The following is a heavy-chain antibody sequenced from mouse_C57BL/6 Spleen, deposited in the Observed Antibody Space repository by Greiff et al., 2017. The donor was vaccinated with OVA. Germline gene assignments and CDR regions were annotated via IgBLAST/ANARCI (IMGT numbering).Heavy chain of an antibody. D-gene: IGHD2-1*01. J-gene: IGHJ3*01. V-gene: IGHV10-1*01. CDR3: VRHDPYGNAFAY. CDR1: GFSFTTYA. Sequence: EVNVVESGGGLVQPKGSLKLSCAASGFSFTTYAMNWVRQAPGKGLEWVARIRSKSNNYATYYAVSVKDRFTSSRDDSESMLYLQMNNLKTEDTAMYYCVRHDPYGNAFAYWGQGTLVTVSA. CDR2: IRSKSNNYAT.